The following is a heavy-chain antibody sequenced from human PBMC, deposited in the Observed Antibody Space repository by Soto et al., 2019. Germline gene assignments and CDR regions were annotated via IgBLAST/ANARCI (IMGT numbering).Heavy chain of an antibody. CDR1: GYTFTSYD. J-gene: IGHJ6*02. Sequence: ASVKVSCKASGYTFTSYDINWVRQATGQGLEWMGWMNPNSGNTGYAQKFQGRVTMARNTSISTAYMELSSLRSEDTAVYYCARRSRWYPFYGMDVCGQRTTVTVSS. V-gene: IGHV1-8*01. CDR3: ARRSRWYPFYGMDV. CDR2: MNPNSGNT. D-gene: IGHD6-13*01.